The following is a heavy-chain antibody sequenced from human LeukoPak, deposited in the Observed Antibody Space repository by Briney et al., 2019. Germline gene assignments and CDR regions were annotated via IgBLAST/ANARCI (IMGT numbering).Heavy chain of an antibody. V-gene: IGHV4-39*01. CDR3: ARRREGYGDPKDY. J-gene: IGHJ4*02. Sequence: KPSETLSLTCTVSGGSISSSSYYWGWIRQPPGKGLEWIGSIYYSGSTYYNPSLKSRVTISVDTSKNQFSLKLSSVTAADTAVYYCARRREGYGDPKDYWGQGTLVTVSS. D-gene: IGHD4-17*01. CDR1: GGSISSSSYY. CDR2: IYYSGST.